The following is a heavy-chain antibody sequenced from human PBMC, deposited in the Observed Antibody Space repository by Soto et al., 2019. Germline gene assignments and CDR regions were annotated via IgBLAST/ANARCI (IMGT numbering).Heavy chain of an antibody. CDR3: ARATPVVTDV. V-gene: IGHV4-30-4*01. CDR1: GGSLRSGDFC. J-gene: IGHJ6*02. Sequence: QVQPTESGPRMVNPSQTLYLTRPVSGGSLRSGDFCWRLFRQSPGKGLERIGYIYSMGSTYYHPSLKSRVTISVDTAKQQSSLKPSSVTAADTDVYYCARATPVVTDVWGQGITCTVSS. CDR2: IYSMGST. D-gene: IGHD5-18*01.